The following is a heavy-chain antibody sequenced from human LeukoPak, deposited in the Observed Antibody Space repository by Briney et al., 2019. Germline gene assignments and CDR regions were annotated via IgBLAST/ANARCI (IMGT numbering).Heavy chain of an antibody. CDR3: AKDAIVRDYSNSDY. Sequence: GSSVKVSCKASGGTFSNYAISWVRQAPGQGLEWMGWINPNSGGTNYAQKFQGRVTMTRDTSISTAYMELSRLTSDDTAVYYCAKDAIVRDYSNSDYWGQGTLVTVSS. J-gene: IGHJ4*02. D-gene: IGHD4-11*01. CDR2: INPNSGGT. V-gene: IGHV1-2*02. CDR1: GGTFSNYA.